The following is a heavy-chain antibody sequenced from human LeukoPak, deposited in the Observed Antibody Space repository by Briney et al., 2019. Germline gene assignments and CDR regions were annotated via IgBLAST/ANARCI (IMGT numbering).Heavy chain of an antibody. CDR2: IYYSGST. J-gene: IGHJ4*02. V-gene: IGHV4-59*01. D-gene: IGHD4-17*01. CDR1: NASISSYY. CDR3: ARGLRNYGVFDY. Sequence: SETLSLTCTVSNASISSYYWSWIRQPPGKGLEWIGYIYYSGSTNYNPSLKSRVTISVDTSKNQFSLKLSSVTAADTAVYYCARGLRNYGVFDYWGQGTLVTVSS.